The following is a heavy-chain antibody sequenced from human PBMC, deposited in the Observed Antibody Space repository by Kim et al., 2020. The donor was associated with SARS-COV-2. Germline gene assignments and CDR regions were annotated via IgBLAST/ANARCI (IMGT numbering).Heavy chain of an antibody. J-gene: IGHJ3*02. CDR3: ARDRGGILRAFDI. V-gene: IGHV1-69*01. D-gene: IGHD3-16*01. Sequence: YAQKFQGRVTITADESTSTAYMELSSLRSEDTAVYYCARDRGGILRAFDIWGQGTMVTVSS.